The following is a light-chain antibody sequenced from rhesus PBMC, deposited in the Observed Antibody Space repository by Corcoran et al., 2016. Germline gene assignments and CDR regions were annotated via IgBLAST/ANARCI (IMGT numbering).Light chain of an antibody. Sequence: EIVMTQSPATLSLSPGKRVTLSCRASQSVSSNVAWYQLNPEPAPRLLIYGSSRRATGIPDRFSGSGSGTDFRLTISSLGPEDFAVYSYQQYNNWTLTFGPGTKLGIK. CDR2: GSS. CDR1: QSVSSN. CDR3: QQYNNWTLT. J-gene: IGKJ3*01. V-gene: IGKV3S9*01.